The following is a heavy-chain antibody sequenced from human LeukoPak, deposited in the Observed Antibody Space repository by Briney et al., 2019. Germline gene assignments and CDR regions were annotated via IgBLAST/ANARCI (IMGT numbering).Heavy chain of an antibody. J-gene: IGHJ3*02. CDR3: ARDGLWIQNVFDI. D-gene: IGHD5-18*01. Sequence: SETLSLTCTVSSGSISSYYWSWIRQPPGKGLEWIGRVFTSAIISGNTNYNPSLKSRVTMSVDTSKNQFSLKLSSVTAADTAVYYCARDGLWIQNVFDIWGQGTMVTVSS. V-gene: IGHV4-4*07. CDR2: VFTSAIISGNT. CDR1: SGSISSYY.